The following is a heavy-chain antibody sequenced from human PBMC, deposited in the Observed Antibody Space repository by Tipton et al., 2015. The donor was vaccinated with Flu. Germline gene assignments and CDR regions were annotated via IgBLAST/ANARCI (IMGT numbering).Heavy chain of an antibody. CDR3: ARVRAGTYYYGMDV. CDR2: IYYRGYT. V-gene: IGHV4-61*01. Sequence: LRLSCTVSGGSVSSGSYYWSWIRQPPGKGLEWIGHIYYRGYTNYNPSLKSRVTISVDTSKNQFSLKLSSVTAADTAVYYCARVRAGTYYYGMDVWGQGTTVTVSS. J-gene: IGHJ6*02. D-gene: IGHD1-1*01. CDR1: GGSVSSGSYY.